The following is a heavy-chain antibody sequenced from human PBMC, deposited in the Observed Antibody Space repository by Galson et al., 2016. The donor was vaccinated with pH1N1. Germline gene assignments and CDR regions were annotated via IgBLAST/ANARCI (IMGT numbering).Heavy chain of an antibody. CDR1: GFMFSDHY. J-gene: IGHJ4*02. V-gene: IGHV3-72*01. D-gene: IGHD3-16*01. Sequence: SLRLSCAASGFMFSDHYMDWVRQTPGKGLEWVGRIRKKANDYTTEYAASVKGRFTISRDDSENSLYLQMRSLETEDTAVYYCVRVGVPWNFDYWGQGTLVIVSS. CDR2: IRKKANDYTT. CDR3: VRVGVPWNFDY.